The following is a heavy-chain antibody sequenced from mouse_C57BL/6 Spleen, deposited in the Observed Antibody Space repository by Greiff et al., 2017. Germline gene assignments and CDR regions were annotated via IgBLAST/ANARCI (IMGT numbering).Heavy chain of an antibody. CDR3: ARENYGNHWYFDV. Sequence: EVHLVESGGGLVKPGGSLKLSCAASGFTFSSYAMSWVRQTPEKRLEWVATISDGGSYTYYPDNVKGRFTISRDNAKNNLYLQMSHLKSEDTAMYYCARENYGNHWYFDVWGTGTTVTVSS. J-gene: IGHJ1*03. CDR2: ISDGGSYT. CDR1: GFTFSSYA. D-gene: IGHD2-1*01. V-gene: IGHV5-4*01.